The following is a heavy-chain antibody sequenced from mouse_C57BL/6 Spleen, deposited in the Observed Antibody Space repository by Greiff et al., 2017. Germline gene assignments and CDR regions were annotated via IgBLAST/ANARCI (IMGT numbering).Heavy chain of an antibody. CDR2: ISNGGGST. V-gene: IGHV5-12*01. Sequence: EVNLVESGGGLVQPGGSLKLSCAASGFTFSDYYMYWVRQTPEKRLEWVAYISNGGGSTYYPDTVKGRFTISRDNAKNTLYLQMSRLKSEDTAMYYCARRGSSLYFDYWGQGTTLTVSS. D-gene: IGHD1-1*01. CDR1: GFTFSDYY. CDR3: ARRGSSLYFDY. J-gene: IGHJ2*01.